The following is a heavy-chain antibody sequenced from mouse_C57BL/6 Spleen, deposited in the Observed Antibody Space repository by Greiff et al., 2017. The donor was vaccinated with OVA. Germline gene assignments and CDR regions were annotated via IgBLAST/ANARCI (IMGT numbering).Heavy chain of an antibody. J-gene: IGHJ1*03. CDR3: ARDGDGYFDV. V-gene: IGHV1-52*01. CDR2: IDPSDSAT. Sequence: QVQLQQPGAELVRPGSSVKLSCKASGYTFTSYWMHWVKQRPIQGLEWIGNIDPSDSATHYNQKFTDKATLTVDKSSSTAYMQLSSLTSEDSAVYYCARDGDGYFDVWGTGTTVTVSS. CDR1: GYTFTSYW. D-gene: IGHD2-3*01.